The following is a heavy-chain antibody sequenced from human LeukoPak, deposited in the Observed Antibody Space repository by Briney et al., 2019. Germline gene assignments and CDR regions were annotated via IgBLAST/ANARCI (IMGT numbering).Heavy chain of an antibody. CDR2: IWYDGSNK. CDR1: GFTFSSYG. CDR3: ARVGHGSGSSNSFDY. D-gene: IGHD3-10*01. V-gene: IGHV3-33*01. Sequence: GGSLRLSCAASGFTFSSYGMHWVRQAPGKGLEWVAVIWYDGSNKYYADSVKGRFTISRDNSKNTLYLQMNSLRAEDTAVYYCARVGHGSGSSNSFDYWGQGTLVTVSS. J-gene: IGHJ4*02.